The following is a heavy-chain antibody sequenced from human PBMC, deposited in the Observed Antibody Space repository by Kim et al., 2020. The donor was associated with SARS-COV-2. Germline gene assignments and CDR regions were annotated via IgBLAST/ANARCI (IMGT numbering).Heavy chain of an antibody. J-gene: IGHJ4*01. CDR1: GFTFSNYA. CDR2: ISGSDGNT. D-gene: IGHD2-15*01. CDR3: AQLLLGYCNTAACPSDY. Sequence: GGSLRLSCAASGFTFSNYAMSWVRQAPGKGLEWVSAISGSDGNTYYPDSVKGRFTVSRDNSKNTLYLQMNSLRAEDTAVYYCAQLLLGYCNTAACPSDY. V-gene: IGHV3-23*01.